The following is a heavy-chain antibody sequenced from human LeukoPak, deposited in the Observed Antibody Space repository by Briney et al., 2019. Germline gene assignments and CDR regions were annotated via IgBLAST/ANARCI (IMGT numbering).Heavy chain of an antibody. CDR1: GFTFGSYA. D-gene: IGHD6-19*01. CDR3: AKGKDDSSGWYFFY. J-gene: IGHJ4*02. Sequence: GGSLRLSCAASGFTFGSYAMSWVRQAPGKGLEWVSAISGSGGSTYYADSVKGRFTISRDNSKNTLYLQMNSLRAEDTAVYYCAKGKDDSSGWYFFYWGQGTLVTVSS. CDR2: ISGSGGST. V-gene: IGHV3-23*01.